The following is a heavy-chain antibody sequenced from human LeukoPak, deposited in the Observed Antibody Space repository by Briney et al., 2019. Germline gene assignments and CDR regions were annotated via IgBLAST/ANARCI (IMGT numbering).Heavy chain of an antibody. CDR1: GFTFSSYG. J-gene: IGHJ4*02. CDR3: ARAKGSSVLDY. V-gene: IGHV3-21*01. CDR2: ISSSSSYI. Sequence: GGSLRLSCAASGFTFSSYGMSWVRQAPGKGLEWVSSISSSSSYIYYADSVKGRFTISRDNAKNSLYLQMNSLRAEDTAVYYCARAKGSSVLDYWGQGTLVTVSS.